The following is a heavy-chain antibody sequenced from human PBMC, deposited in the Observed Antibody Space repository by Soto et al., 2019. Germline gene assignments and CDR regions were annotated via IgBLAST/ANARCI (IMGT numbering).Heavy chain of an antibody. D-gene: IGHD4-17*01. V-gene: IGHV3-74*01. Sequence: GGSLRLSCAASGLTFSSYWMHWVRQAPGKGLVWVSRINSDGSSTSYADSVKGRFTISRDNAKNTLYLQMNSLRAEDTAVYYCARMPTVTTPCYWGQGTLVTVSS. CDR1: GLTFSSYW. J-gene: IGHJ4*02. CDR2: INSDGSST. CDR3: ARMPTVTTPCY.